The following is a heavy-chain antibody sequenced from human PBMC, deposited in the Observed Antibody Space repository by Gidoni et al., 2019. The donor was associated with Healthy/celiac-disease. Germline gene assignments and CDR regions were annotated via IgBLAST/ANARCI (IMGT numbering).Heavy chain of an antibody. Sequence: EVQLVESGGGVVRPGGSLRLSCAASGFTLDAYGMSWVRQAPGKGLEWVSHINWNGGRTGYADSVKGRFTISRDNAKNSLYLQMNSLRVEDTALYYCARGRWTTVNTKDAFDIWGQGTMVTVSS. J-gene: IGHJ3*02. V-gene: IGHV3-20*04. CDR1: GFTLDAYG. CDR2: INWNGGRT. D-gene: IGHD4-17*01. CDR3: ARGRWTTVNTKDAFDI.